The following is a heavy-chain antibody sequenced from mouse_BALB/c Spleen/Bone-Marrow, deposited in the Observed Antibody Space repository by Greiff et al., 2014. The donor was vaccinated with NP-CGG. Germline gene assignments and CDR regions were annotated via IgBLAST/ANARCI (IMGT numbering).Heavy chain of an antibody. J-gene: IGHJ4*01. CDR2: INPSTGYT. CDR3: VVWPYYAFDY. Sequence: VQLQQSGAELAKPGASVKMSCKTSGYIFVTYWMHWVKQRPGQGLEWIGYINPSTGYTEYNQKFKDKSTLTADKSSTTAFMQLSSLTSADSAVYYCVVWPYYAFDYWGQGTSVTVSS. CDR1: GYIFVTYW. D-gene: IGHD2-12*01. V-gene: IGHV1-7*01.